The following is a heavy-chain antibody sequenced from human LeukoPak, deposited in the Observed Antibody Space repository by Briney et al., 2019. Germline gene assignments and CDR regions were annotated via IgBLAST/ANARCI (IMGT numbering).Heavy chain of an antibody. D-gene: IGHD5-12*01. J-gene: IGHJ4*02. V-gene: IGHV3-74*01. CDR2: IDGDGSST. CDR1: GFTFSSYW. CDR3: ARGYSGYFYY. Sequence: GGSLRLSCAASGFTFSSYWMQLVRQTSGKGLVWVSRIDGDGSSTNYADSVKGRFTISRDNAKNTLYLQMNSLRAEDTAVYYCARGYSGYFYYWGQGTLVTVSS.